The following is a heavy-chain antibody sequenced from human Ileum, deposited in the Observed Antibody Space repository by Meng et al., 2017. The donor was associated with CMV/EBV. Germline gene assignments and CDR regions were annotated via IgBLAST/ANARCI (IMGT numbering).Heavy chain of an antibody. Sequence: GESLKISCAASGFTFSIRAMNWVRQAPGKGLEWVSSISGSDSATYYADSVKGRFTISRDSSRNTLYLQMNGLRAEDTAVYYCAKGSPGYCSTNTCSNFFDHWGQGTLVTVSS. CDR3: AKGSPGYCSTNTCSNFFDH. D-gene: IGHD2-2*01. V-gene: IGHV3-23*01. CDR1: GFTFSIRA. CDR2: ISGSDSAT. J-gene: IGHJ4*02.